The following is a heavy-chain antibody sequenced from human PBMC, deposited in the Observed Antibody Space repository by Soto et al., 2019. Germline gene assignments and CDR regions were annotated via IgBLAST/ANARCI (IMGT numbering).Heavy chain of an antibody. CDR3: VRDGDEWLRLAWFDP. D-gene: IGHD5-12*01. CDR1: GFNFSTYG. CDR2: IWYDGSIK. V-gene: IGHV3-33*01. J-gene: IGHJ5*02. Sequence: GGSLRLSCAVSGFNFSTYGMQWVRQAPGKGLEWVAVIWYDGSIKDYADSVKGRFTISRDNSKNTLYLQMDSLRAEDTAVYYCVRDGDEWLRLAWFDPWGQGTLVTVSS.